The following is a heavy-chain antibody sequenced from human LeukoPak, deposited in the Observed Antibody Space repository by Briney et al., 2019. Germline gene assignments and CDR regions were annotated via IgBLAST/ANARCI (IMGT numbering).Heavy chain of an antibody. Sequence: GGSLRLSCAASGFTFSSYGMHWVRQAPGKGLEWVAVISYDGSNKYYADSVKGRFTISRDNSKNTLYLQMNSLRAEDTAVYYCAKVIAARLSFDYWGQGTLVTVSS. D-gene: IGHD6-6*01. V-gene: IGHV3-30*18. J-gene: IGHJ4*02. CDR1: GFTFSSYG. CDR3: AKVIAARLSFDY. CDR2: ISYDGSNK.